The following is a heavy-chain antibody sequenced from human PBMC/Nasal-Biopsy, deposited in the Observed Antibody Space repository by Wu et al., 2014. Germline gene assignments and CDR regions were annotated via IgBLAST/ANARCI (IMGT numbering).Heavy chain of an antibody. V-gene: IGHV3-23*01. D-gene: IGHD1-1*01. CDR3: ARGLSHLSTGYGMDV. CDR2: ISGGSGAGT. CDR1: KFTFSNYA. J-gene: IGHJ6*02. Sequence: LRLSCAASKFTFSNYAMSWVRQAPGKGLEWVSLISGGSGAGTYYADSVKGRFTITRDNSQNTLYLQMNRLSVDDTALYYCARGLSHLSTGYGMDVWGPRDHGHRLL.